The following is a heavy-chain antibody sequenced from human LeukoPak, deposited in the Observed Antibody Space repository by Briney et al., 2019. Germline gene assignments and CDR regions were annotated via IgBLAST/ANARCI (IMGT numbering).Heavy chain of an antibody. CDR1: GFTFSSYW. V-gene: IGHV3-74*01. CDR3: STGSGHAFDI. D-gene: IGHD3-10*01. CDR2: INSDGSST. Sequence: GGSLRLSCAASGFTFSSYWMHWVRQVPGKGLVWVSRINSDGSSTSYADSVKGRFTISRDNAKNTLYVQMKSLRAEDTAVYYCSTGSGHAFDIWGRGTMVTVSS. J-gene: IGHJ3*02.